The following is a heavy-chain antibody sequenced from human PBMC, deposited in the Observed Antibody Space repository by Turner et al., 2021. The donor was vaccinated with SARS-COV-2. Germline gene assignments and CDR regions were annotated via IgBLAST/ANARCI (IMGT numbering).Heavy chain of an antibody. Sequence: QVRLVQSGAEVKKPGASVKVSCKASGNTFTGYYMHWVRQAPGQGLEWMGWINPNSGGTSYAQKFQGRVTMTRDTSISTAYMELSRLRSDDTAVYYCARRQFGWGLIDYWGQGTLVTVSS. J-gene: IGHJ4*02. CDR3: ARRQFGWGLIDY. CDR2: INPNSGGT. CDR1: GNTFTGYY. V-gene: IGHV1-2*02. D-gene: IGHD2-21*01.